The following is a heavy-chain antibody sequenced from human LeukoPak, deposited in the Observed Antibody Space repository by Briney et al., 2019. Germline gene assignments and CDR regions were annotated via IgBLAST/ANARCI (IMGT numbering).Heavy chain of an antibody. CDR1: GXSISGYY. J-gene: IGHJ4*02. CDR2: IHYSGTT. CDR3: AKRGRSSWYFDY. D-gene: IGHD6-13*01. V-gene: IGHV4-59*01. Sequence: ASETLSLTCTVSGXSISGYYGNWIRQPPGKGLEWIVYIHYSGTTNYNPSLKSRVTISVDTSKNQLSLKLSSVTAADTAVYFCAKRGRSSWYFDYWGQGTQVTVSS.